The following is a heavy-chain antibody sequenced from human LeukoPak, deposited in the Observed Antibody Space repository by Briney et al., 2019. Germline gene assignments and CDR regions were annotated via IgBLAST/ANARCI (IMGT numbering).Heavy chain of an antibody. CDR2: VSGSGGST. V-gene: IGHV3-23*01. Sequence: GGSLRLSCAGSGFIFDSHALTWVRQAPGKGLEWVATVSGSGGSTNYAASVKGRFIISRDNSKNSLYLQMNSLRVEDTALYFCAKRSLLLVFDIWGQGTMVTVSS. CDR3: AKRSLLLVFDI. CDR1: GFIFDSHA. J-gene: IGHJ3*02. D-gene: IGHD2-15*01.